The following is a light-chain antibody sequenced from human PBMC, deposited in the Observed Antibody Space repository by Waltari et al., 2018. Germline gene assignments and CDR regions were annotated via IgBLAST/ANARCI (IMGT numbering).Light chain of an antibody. CDR1: SSDVGSYNL. V-gene: IGLV2-23*01. CDR3: CSYAGSSSHVV. CDR2: EGS. J-gene: IGLJ2*01. Sequence: QSALTQPASVSGSPGPSLTILCTGTSSDVGSYNLVAWYQQHPGKAPKLMIYEGSKRPSVVSNRFSGSKSGNTASLTISGLQAEDEADYYCCSYAGSSSHVVFGGGTKLTVL.